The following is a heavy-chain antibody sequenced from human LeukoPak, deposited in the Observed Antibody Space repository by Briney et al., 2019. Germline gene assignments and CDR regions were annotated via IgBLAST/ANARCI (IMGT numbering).Heavy chain of an antibody. CDR1: GFTFSSCA. J-gene: IGHJ4*02. CDR3: ARDLDGPYCSSTSCYSAPDY. D-gene: IGHD2-2*01. Sequence: PGGSLRLSCAASGFTFSSCAMHWVRQAPGKGLEWVAVISYDGSNKYYADSVKGRFTISRDNSKNTLYLQMNSLRAEDTAVYYCARDLDGPYCSSTSCYSAPDYWGQGTLVTVSS. V-gene: IGHV3-30-3*01. CDR2: ISYDGSNK.